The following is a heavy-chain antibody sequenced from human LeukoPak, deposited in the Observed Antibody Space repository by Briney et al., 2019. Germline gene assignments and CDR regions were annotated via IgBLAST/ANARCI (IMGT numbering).Heavy chain of an antibody. CDR1: GGTFNSYV. CDR3: ARPMTTVTTGFDY. V-gene: IGHV1-69*05. CDR2: IIPSFGTA. D-gene: IGHD4-17*01. Sequence: SVKVSCKASGGTFNSYVINWVRQAPGQGLEWMGRIIPSFGTANYAQKFQGRVTITTDESTSTAYMELSNLRSEDTAAYFCARPMTTVTTGFDYWGQGTLVTVSS. J-gene: IGHJ4*02.